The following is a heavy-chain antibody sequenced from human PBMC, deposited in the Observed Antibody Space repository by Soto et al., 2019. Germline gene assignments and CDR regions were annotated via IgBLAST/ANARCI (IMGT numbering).Heavy chain of an antibody. CDR1: GGSISSYY. V-gene: IGHV4-59*01. CDR3: ARGGYSYGLFDY. D-gene: IGHD5-18*01. J-gene: IGHJ4*02. Sequence: SETLSLTCTVSGGSISSYYWSWIRQPPGKGLEWIGYIYYSGSTNYNPSLKSRVTISVDTSKNQFSLKLSSVTAADTAVYYCARGGYSYGLFDYWGQGTLVTVSS. CDR2: IYYSGST.